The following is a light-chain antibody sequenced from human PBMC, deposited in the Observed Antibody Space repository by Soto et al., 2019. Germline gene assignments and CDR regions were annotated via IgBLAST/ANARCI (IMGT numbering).Light chain of an antibody. CDR1: QSVLYSSNNKNY. CDR3: QHYNSYSEA. CDR2: WAS. Sequence: DIVMTQSPDSLAVSLGERATINCKSSQSVLYSSNNKNYLAWYQQKPGQPPKLLIYWASTRESGVPDRFRGSGSGTEFTLTISSLQPDDFATYYCQHYNSYSEAFGQGTKVDI. V-gene: IGKV4-1*01. J-gene: IGKJ1*01.